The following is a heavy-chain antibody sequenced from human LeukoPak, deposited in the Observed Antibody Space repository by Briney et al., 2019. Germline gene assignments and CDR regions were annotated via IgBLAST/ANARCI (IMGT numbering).Heavy chain of an antibody. CDR3: AREALGVGVCSSTSCYSDY. J-gene: IGHJ4*02. CDR1: GGSFSGYY. V-gene: IGHV4-34*01. D-gene: IGHD2-2*01. CDR2: INHSGST. Sequence: PSETLSLTCAVYGGSFSGYYWSWIRQPPGKGLEWIGEINHSGSTNYNPSLKSRVTISVDTSKNQFSLKLSSVTAADTAVYYCAREALGVGVCSSTSCYSDYWGQGTLVTVSS.